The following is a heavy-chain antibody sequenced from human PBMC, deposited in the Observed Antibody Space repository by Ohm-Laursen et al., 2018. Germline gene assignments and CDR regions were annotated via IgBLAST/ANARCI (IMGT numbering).Heavy chain of an antibody. Sequence: VSSVKVSCNVSGYTFTNYYMHWVRQAPGQGLEWMGIINTGGGSTSHAQKFQGRLTMTRDTSTSTVYMELSSLRSEDTAMYYCARGQPIDFWGQGTLVTVSS. J-gene: IGHJ4*02. CDR2: INTGGGST. CDR3: ARGQPIDF. V-gene: IGHV1-46*01. CDR1: GYTFTNYY.